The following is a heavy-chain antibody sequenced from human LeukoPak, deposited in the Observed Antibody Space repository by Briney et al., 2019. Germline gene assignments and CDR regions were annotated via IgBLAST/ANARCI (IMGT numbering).Heavy chain of an antibody. D-gene: IGHD2-21*01. CDR1: GFIVSSNY. Sequence: GGSLRLSCAASGFIVSSNYMSWVRQAPGKGLEWVSILYSAGSTYYADSVRGRFTISRDISKNTVCLQMNSLRVEDTAVYYCASGGMGARKYYSDPFHYWGQGTLVTVSS. V-gene: IGHV3-53*01. CDR3: ASGGMGARKYYSDPFHY. CDR2: LYSAGST. J-gene: IGHJ4*02.